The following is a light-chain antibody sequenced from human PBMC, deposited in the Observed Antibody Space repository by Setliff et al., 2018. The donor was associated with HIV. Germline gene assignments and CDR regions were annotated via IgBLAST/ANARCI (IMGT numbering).Light chain of an antibody. V-gene: IGLV2-14*01. J-gene: IGLJ1*01. Sequence: SALTQPASVSGSPGQSITISCTGTSRDVGGYNYVSWYQQHPGKAPKLIIYEVRNRPSGVSNRFSGSKSGNTASLTISGHQTEDEADCYCISYAITNTLPFGTGTKVTVL. CDR3: ISYAITNTLP. CDR2: EVR. CDR1: SRDVGGYNY.